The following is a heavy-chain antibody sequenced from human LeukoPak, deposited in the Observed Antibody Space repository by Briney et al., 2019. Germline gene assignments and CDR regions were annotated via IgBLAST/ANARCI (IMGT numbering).Heavy chain of an antibody. CDR1: GFTFSSYA. V-gene: IGHV3-23*01. CDR3: AKVPADYYYYHMDV. CDR2: ICGSGGST. J-gene: IGHJ6*03. Sequence: PGGSLRLSCEASGFTFSSYAMSWVRQAPGKGLEWVSAICGSGGSTYYADSVEGRFTISRDNSKNTLYLQMNSLRAEDTAVYYCAKVPADYYYYHMDVWGKGTTVTVSS.